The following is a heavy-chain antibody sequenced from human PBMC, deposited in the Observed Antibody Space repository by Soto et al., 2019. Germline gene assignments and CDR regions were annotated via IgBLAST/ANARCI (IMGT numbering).Heavy chain of an antibody. V-gene: IGHV3-7*03. Sequence: GSLRLSCAASGFTFSNYWLSWVRQAPGKGLEWVANIKQDGSEKYYVDSVKGRFTISRDNSKNTLYLQMNSLRAEDTAVYYCTTVLRFLEWRYYYMDVWGKGTTVTVSS. D-gene: IGHD3-3*01. J-gene: IGHJ6*03. CDR1: GFTFSNYW. CDR3: TTVLRFLEWRYYYMDV. CDR2: IKQDGSEK.